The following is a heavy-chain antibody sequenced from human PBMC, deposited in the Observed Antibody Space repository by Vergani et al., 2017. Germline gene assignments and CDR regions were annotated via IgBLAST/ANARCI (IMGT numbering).Heavy chain of an antibody. V-gene: IGHV4-39*01. CDR2: IYNSGNG. Sequence: QMQLQESGPGLVKASETLSLTCTVSGDSIISRSYYWGWIRQPPGKGLEWIGSIYNSGNGDSSSSLKSRVTISADTSKNQFSLRLTSVTAADTAVYYCASGKYYSDSTSHFRGRYFDVWRRGTQVTVPS. CDR3: ASGKYYSDSTSHFRGRYFDV. CDR1: GDSIISRSYY. D-gene: IGHD3-16*01. J-gene: IGHJ2*01.